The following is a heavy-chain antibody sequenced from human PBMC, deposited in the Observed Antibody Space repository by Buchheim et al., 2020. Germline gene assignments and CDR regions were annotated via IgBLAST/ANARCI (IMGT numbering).Heavy chain of an antibody. V-gene: IGHV3-66*01. CDR3: ARFIVVVVAVADDAFDI. CDR1: GFTVSSNY. D-gene: IGHD2-15*01. CDR2: IYSGGST. Sequence: EVQLVESGGGLVQPGGSLRLSCAASGFTVSSNYMSWVRQAPGKGLEWVSVIYSGGSTYYADSVKGRFTISRDNSKNTLYLQMNSLRAEDTAVYYCARFIVVVVAVADDAFDIWGQGT. J-gene: IGHJ3*02.